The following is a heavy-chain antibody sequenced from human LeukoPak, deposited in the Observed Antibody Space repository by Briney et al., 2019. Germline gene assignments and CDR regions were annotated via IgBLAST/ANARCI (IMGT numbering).Heavy chain of an antibody. D-gene: IGHD2-2*01. CDR3: TRAASDCSSTSCFTRYFQH. CDR1: GFTFSSYG. Sequence: GGSLRLSCAASGFTFSSYGMHWVRQAPGKGLEWVAFIRYDGSNKYYADSVKGRFTISRDNSKNTLYLQMNSLRAEGTAVYYCTRAASDCSSTSCFTRYFQHWGQGTLVTVSS. V-gene: IGHV3-30*02. J-gene: IGHJ1*01. CDR2: IRYDGSNK.